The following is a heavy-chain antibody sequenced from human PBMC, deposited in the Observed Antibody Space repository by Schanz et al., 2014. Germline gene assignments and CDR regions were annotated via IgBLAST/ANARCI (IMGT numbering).Heavy chain of an antibody. D-gene: IGHD5-12*01. V-gene: IGHV3-43*01. Sequence: EVQLVESGGVVVQPGGSLRLSCAGSGFTFDDYTMHWVRQPPGKGLEWVSLVTWDGGYTYYADSVKGRFTISRDNSKNSLYLQMDSLRSEDTALYYCAKNRAGGYESCLDSWGHGTLVTVSS. CDR1: GFTFDDYT. CDR2: VTWDGGYT. J-gene: IGHJ5*01. CDR3: AKNRAGGYESCLDS.